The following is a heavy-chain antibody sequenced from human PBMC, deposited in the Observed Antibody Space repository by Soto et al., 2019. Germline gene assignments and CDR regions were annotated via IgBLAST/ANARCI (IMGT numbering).Heavy chain of an antibody. CDR2: INERGTI. CDR3: ARGGNIVRGRARWFDP. J-gene: IGHJ5*02. Sequence: QVQLQQWGAGLLKPSETLSLTCGVLNGSLSDHYWSWIRQTPGKGLEWIGVINERGTINYNPSLSSPGTLSRDPAKNQFSFELDSVTPADTALYYCARGGNIVRGRARWFDPWGQGTLVTVSS. D-gene: IGHD3-10*01. CDR1: NGSLSDHY. V-gene: IGHV4-34*02.